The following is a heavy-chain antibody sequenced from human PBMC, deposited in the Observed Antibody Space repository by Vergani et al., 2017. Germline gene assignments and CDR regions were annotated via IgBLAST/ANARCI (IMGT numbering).Heavy chain of an antibody. CDR2: ISSSSSYI. CDR3: ARGGITMVRGPLDY. J-gene: IGHJ4*02. D-gene: IGHD3-10*01. Sequence: EVQLLESGGGLVQPGGSLRLSCAASGFTFSSYAMSWVRQAPGKGLEWVSSISSSSSYIYYADSVKGRFTISRDNAKNSLYLQMNSLRAEDTAVYYCARGGITMVRGPLDYWGQGTLVTVSS. CDR1: GFTFSSYA. V-gene: IGHV3-21*01.